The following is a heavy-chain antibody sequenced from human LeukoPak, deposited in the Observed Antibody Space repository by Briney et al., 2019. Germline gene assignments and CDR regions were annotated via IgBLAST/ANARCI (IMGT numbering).Heavy chain of an antibody. CDR2: IYPGDSDT. D-gene: IGHD6-6*01. CDR3: ARGSSSSYYYYYYMDV. V-gene: IGHV5-51*01. CDR1: GYSFTSYW. J-gene: IGHJ6*03. Sequence: GESLKISCKGSGYSFTSYWIGWVRQMPGKGLEWMGIIYPGDSDTRYSPSFQGQVTISADKSISTAYLQWSSLKASDTAMYYCARGSSSSYYYYYYMDVWGKGTTVTVSS.